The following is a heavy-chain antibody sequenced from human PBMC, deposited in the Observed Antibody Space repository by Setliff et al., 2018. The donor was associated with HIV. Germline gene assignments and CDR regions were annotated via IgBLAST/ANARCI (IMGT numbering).Heavy chain of an antibody. Sequence: PGESLKISCQGSGYSFTSHWIIWMRQKPGKGLEWMGIIYPGDSDVRYSPSFRGQVTISADTSISTVSLQWGTLKASGTAMYFCARGISFTRRYDAFDIWGQGTMVTVSS. D-gene: IGHD3-9*01. CDR3: ARGISFTRRYDAFDI. J-gene: IGHJ3*02. V-gene: IGHV5-51*01. CDR1: GYSFTSHW. CDR2: IYPGDSDV.